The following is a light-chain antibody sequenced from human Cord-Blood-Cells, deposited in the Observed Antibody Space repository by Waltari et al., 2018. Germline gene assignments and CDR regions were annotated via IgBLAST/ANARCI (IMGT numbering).Light chain of an antibody. J-gene: IGKJ1*01. V-gene: IGKV3-15*01. CDR2: GAS. CDR3: QQYNNWWT. Sequence: IVIMRYPHPPSVSPGDRAPLSCSASQSVIRNLAWYQQKPGQAPRLLIYGASTRATGIPAGFSGSGSGTEFTLTISSLQSEDIAVYYCQQYNNWWTFGQGTNVEIK. CDR1: QSVIRN.